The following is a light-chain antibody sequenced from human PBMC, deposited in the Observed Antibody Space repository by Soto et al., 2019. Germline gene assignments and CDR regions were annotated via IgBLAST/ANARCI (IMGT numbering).Light chain of an antibody. V-gene: IGKV1-5*03. CDR1: QGISNR. J-gene: IGKJ1*01. CDR2: QPS. CDR3: QQYKSHWT. Sequence: DVQMTQSPSTLSASVGDRVTITCRASQGISNRLAWYQQKPGKAPKLLIYQPSSLKSGVPSRFGGSGSGTEFTLTITSLQPDDFATYYCQQYKSHWTFGKGTKVEIK.